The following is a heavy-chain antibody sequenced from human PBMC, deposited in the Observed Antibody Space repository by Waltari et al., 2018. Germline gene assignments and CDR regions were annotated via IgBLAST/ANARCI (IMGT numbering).Heavy chain of an antibody. CDR3: ASDVLRDPYYFDY. CDR1: GGTFSSYA. D-gene: IGHD3-3*01. CDR2: INPSGGST. J-gene: IGHJ4*02. V-gene: IGHV1-69*04. Sequence: QVQLVQSGAEVKKPGSSVKVSCKASGGTFSSYAISWVRQAPGQGLEWMGIINPSGGSTSYAQKFQGRVTITADKSTSTAYMELSSLRSEDTAVYYCASDVLRDPYYFDYWGQGTLVTVSS.